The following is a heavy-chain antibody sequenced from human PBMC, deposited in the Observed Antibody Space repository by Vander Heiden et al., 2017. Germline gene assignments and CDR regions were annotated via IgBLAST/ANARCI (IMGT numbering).Heavy chain of an antibody. CDR1: TFTFRAFA. Sequence: VQLLESGGGLVQPGGSLRLSCEASTFTFRAFAMGWVRQAPGKGLEWVLRIRGGGGTVFSADSVRGRFTISRDNSKNTLYLEMSSLRVKDTAVYYCAKQGGNNWNYAGYFDSWGQGTLVTVSS. D-gene: IGHD1-7*01. V-gene: IGHV3-23*01. CDR3: AKQGGNNWNYAGYFDS. J-gene: IGHJ4*02. CDR2: IRGGGGTV.